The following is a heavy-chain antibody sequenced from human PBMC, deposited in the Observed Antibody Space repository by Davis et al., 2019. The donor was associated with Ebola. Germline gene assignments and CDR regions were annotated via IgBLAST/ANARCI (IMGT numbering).Heavy chain of an antibody. V-gene: IGHV3-74*03. CDR3: ATLPGYY. J-gene: IGHJ4*02. D-gene: IGHD1-26*01. CDR1: GFTFSSYV. CDR2: INRDGSTT. Sequence: HTGGSLRLSCATSGFTFSSYVMHWVRQAPGKGLVWVSCINRDGSTTTYADSVKGRFTISRDNAKNTLYLQMNNLRVEDTAVYYCATLPGYYWGQGTLVTVSS.